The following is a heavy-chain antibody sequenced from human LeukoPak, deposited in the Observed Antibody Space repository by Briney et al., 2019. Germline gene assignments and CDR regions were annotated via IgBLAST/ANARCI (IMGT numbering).Heavy chain of an antibody. D-gene: IGHD6-13*01. Sequence: PGGCLRLSCAASGFTFSSYAMSWVRQAPGKGLEWVSTIIGNGDNTYNADSVKGRFTISRDNSKNTLYLQMNSLRAEDTAVYYCARELGQQLMTGQKRGWFDPWGQGTLVTVSS. CDR3: ARELGQQLMTGQKRGWFDP. J-gene: IGHJ5*02. CDR2: IIGNGDNT. CDR1: GFTFSSYA. V-gene: IGHV3-23*01.